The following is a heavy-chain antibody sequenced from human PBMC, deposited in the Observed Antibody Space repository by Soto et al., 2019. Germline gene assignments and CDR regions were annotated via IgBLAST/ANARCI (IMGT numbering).Heavy chain of an antibody. V-gene: IGHV4-31*03. CDR1: GGSISSGGYY. CDR2: IYYSGST. J-gene: IGHJ3*02. D-gene: IGHD3-22*01. CDR3: ARGDYYDSSGYYSNAFDI. Sequence: SETLSLTCTVSGGSISSGGYYWSWIRQHPGKGLEWIGYIYYSGSTYYNPSLKSRVTISVDTSKNQFSLKLSSVTAADTAVYYCARGDYYDSSGYYSNAFDIWGQGTMVT.